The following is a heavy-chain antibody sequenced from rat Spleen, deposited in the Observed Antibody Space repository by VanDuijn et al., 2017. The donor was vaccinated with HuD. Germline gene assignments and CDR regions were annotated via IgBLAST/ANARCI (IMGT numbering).Heavy chain of an antibody. CDR1: GFTFSDYN. CDR2: ISYDGSST. CDR3: TRNYYSSYIFDY. V-gene: IGHV5-7*01. D-gene: IGHD1-2*01. Sequence: EVQLVESGGGLVPPGRSLKLSCAASGFTFSDYNMAWVRQAPKKGLEWVATISYDGSSTHYRDSVKGRFTISRDNAKRTLYLQMNSLRSEDKATYYCTRNYYSSYIFDYWGQGVMVTVSS. J-gene: IGHJ2*01.